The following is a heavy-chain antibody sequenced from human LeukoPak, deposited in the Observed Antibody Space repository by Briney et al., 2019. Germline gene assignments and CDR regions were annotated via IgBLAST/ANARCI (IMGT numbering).Heavy chain of an antibody. D-gene: IGHD3-10*01. Sequence: GGSLRLSCAASGFTFSEYSMHWVRQAPREGLEYVSAISTNGGSTYYANSVKGRFTISRDDPKNTLDLQMGSLRPEDMAVYYCARGFRYYGSGIDYWGQGTLVTVSS. CDR3: ARGFRYYGSGIDY. CDR1: GFTFSEYS. V-gene: IGHV3-64*01. CDR2: ISTNGGST. J-gene: IGHJ4*02.